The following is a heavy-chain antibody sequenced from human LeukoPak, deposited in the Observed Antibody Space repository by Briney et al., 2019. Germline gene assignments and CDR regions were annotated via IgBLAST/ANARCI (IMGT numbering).Heavy chain of an antibody. CDR1: GGSFSGYY. V-gene: IGHV4-34*01. J-gene: IGHJ4*02. D-gene: IGHD6-19*01. Sequence: PSETLSLTCAVYGGSFSGYYWSWIRQPPGKGLEWIGEINHSGSTNYNPSLKSRVTISVDTSKNQFSLKLSSVTAADTAVYYCARVKAAGVAVTGTSAEVGFDYWGQGTLVTVSS. CDR2: INHSGST. CDR3: ARVKAAGVAVTGTSAEVGFDY.